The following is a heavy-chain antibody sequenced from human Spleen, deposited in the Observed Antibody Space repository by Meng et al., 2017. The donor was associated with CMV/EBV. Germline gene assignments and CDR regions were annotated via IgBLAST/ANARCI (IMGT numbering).Heavy chain of an antibody. CDR2: IYYSGST. J-gene: IGHJ4*02. D-gene: IGHD3-22*01. Sequence: SETLSVTCTVSGGSISSYYWNWIRQPPGKGLEWIGYIYYSGSTNYNPSLKSRVTISVDTSKNQFSLKLSSVTAADTAVYYCARGGPLIDYYDYFDYWGQGTLVTVSS. CDR3: ARGGPLIDYYDYFDY. V-gene: IGHV4-59*01. CDR1: GGSISSYY.